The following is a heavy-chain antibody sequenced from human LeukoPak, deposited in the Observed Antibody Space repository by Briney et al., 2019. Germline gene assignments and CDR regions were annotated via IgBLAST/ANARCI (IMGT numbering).Heavy chain of an antibody. CDR3: ARFGPYYDMDV. CDR1: GGSISGNY. CDR2: IHYTGKA. J-gene: IGHJ6*02. D-gene: IGHD3/OR15-3a*01. Sequence: SETLSLTCTVSGGSISGNYWTWTRQPPGKGLEWMGQIHYTGKADYNPSLRSRITISVDTSKNQMFLKVSSVTAADTTVYYCARFGPYYDMDVWGQGTTVTVSS. V-gene: IGHV4-59*01.